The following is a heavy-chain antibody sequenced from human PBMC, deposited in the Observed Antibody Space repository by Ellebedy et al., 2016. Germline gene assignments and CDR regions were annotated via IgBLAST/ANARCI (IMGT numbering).Heavy chain of an antibody. Sequence: GESLKISXAASGFTFSDYYMSWIRQAPGKGLEWVSYISSSSSYTNYADSVKGRFTISRDNAKNSLYLQMNSLRAEDTAVYYCARGLDAFDIWGQGTMVTVSS. CDR1: GFTFSDYY. CDR3: ARGLDAFDI. J-gene: IGHJ3*02. CDR2: ISSSSSYT. V-gene: IGHV3-11*06.